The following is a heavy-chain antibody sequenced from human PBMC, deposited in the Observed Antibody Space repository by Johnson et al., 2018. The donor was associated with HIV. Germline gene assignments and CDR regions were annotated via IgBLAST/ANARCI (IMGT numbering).Heavy chain of an antibody. CDR3: ANLPTRRSYYTLGAFDI. J-gene: IGHJ3*02. V-gene: IGHV3-53*01. CDR2: IYSGGST. D-gene: IGHD1-26*01. Sequence: VQLVESGGGLIQPGGSLRLSCAASGFTVSSNYMSWVRQAPGKGLEWVSVIYSGGSTYYADSVKGRFTISRDNSKNTLYLQMNSLRAEDTAVYYCANLPTRRSYYTLGAFDIWGQGTMVTVSS. CDR1: GFTVSSNY.